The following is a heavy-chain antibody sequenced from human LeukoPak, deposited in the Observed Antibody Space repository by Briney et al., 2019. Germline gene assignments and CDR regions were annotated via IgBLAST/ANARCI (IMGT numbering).Heavy chain of an antibody. V-gene: IGHV4-59*12. J-gene: IGHJ6*03. Sequence: SETLSLTCTVSGGSISTNYWSWIRQPPGKGLEWIGYVYYSGSTNYNPSLKSRVSMSVDTSKNQFSLKLSSVTAADTAVYYCARDGVSWHIPGLGPLMDVWGKGTTVTVSS. CDR3: ARDGVSWHIPGLGPLMDV. D-gene: IGHD2-21*01. CDR1: GGSISTNY. CDR2: VYYSGST.